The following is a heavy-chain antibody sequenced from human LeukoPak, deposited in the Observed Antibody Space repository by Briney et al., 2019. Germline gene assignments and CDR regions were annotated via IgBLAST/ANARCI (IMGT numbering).Heavy chain of an antibody. CDR3: PKMSSSSTWFDP. V-gene: IGHV4-30-2*01. CDR1: GGSMSSGGYS. J-gene: IGHJ5*02. D-gene: IGHD6-6*01. Sequence: PSETLSLTCAVSGGSMSSGGYSWSWIRQPPGKGLEFIGYIYHSGNTYYIPSLKSRVTISVDRSKNQLSLKLTSVTAADTAVYFWPKMSSSSTWFDPWGQGPLVTVSS. CDR2: IYHSGNT.